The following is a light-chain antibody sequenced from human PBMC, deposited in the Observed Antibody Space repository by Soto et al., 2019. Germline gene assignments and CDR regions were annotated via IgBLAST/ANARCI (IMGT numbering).Light chain of an antibody. V-gene: IGKV3D-15*01. CDR3: QQYGSSPPCT. CDR2: DAS. CDR1: QSVGSK. Sequence: EIVMTQSPPTLSVSPGERATLSCRASQSVGSKLAWYQQRPGQAPRLLIYDASNRATGIPARFSGSGSGTEFSLTISSLQSEDFAVYSCQQYGSSPPCTFGQGTKVEIK. J-gene: IGKJ2*02.